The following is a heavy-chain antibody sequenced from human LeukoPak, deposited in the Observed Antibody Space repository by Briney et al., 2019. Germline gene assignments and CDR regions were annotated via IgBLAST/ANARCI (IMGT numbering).Heavy chain of an antibody. Sequence: SETLSLTCTVSGGSISSGDYYWSWIRQPPGKGLEWIGQINHRGGTSYNPSLKSRLTISVDTSKNQFSLRLSSVTAADTAVYYCARHGAVGWYFDLWGRGTLVTVSS. CDR3: ARHGAVGWYFDL. V-gene: IGHV4-39*01. CDR1: GGSISSGDYY. J-gene: IGHJ2*01. CDR2: INHRGGT. D-gene: IGHD2-15*01.